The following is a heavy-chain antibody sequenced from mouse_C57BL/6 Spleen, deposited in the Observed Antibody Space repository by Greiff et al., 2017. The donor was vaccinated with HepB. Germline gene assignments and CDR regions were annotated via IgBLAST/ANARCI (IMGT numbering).Heavy chain of an antibody. Sequence: VQLQQPGAELVKPGASVKLSCKASGYTFTSYWMHWVKQRPGQGLEWIGMIHPNSGSTNYNEKFKSKATLTVDKSSSTAYMQLSSLTSEDSAVYYCAREGIYYGSSPLDYWGQGTTLTVSS. CDR2: IHPNSGST. CDR3: AREGIYYGSSPLDY. CDR1: GYTFTSYW. D-gene: IGHD1-1*01. V-gene: IGHV1-64*01. J-gene: IGHJ2*01.